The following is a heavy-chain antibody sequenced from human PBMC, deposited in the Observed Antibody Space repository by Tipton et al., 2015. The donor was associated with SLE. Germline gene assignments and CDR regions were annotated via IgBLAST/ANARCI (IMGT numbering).Heavy chain of an antibody. V-gene: IGHV3-23*01. CDR2: ISSSSSMI. CDR3: AKEGSGSSDY. Sequence: SLRLSCSASGFNFNVYEMNWVRQTPGKGLEWVSYISSSSSMIFYADSVKGRFTISRDNSKNTLYLQMNSLRAEDTAVYYCAKEGSGSSDYWGQGTLVTVSS. J-gene: IGHJ4*02. CDR1: GFNFNVYE. D-gene: IGHD3-10*01.